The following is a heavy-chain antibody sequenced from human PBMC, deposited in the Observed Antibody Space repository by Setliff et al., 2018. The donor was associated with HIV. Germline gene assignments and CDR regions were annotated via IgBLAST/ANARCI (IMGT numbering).Heavy chain of an antibody. CDR2: INHKGVT. CDR3: ARAQIAAPRPFDY. Sequence: SETLSLTCAVYGGAFNGYYWTWIRQSPGRGLEWIGEINHKGVTNYSPSLMRRATISAETSKNQFSLRLSSVTAADTALYFCARAQIAAPRPFDYWGQGTLVTVSS. CDR1: GGAFNGYY. D-gene: IGHD2-21*01. V-gene: IGHV4-34*01. J-gene: IGHJ4*02.